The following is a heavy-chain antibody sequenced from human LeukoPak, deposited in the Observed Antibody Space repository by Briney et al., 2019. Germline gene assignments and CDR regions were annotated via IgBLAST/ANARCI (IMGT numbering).Heavy chain of an antibody. Sequence: PGGSLRLSCAASGFTFSYYSMNWVRQAPGKGLEWVANIKQDGSEKYYLDSVKGRFTISRDNAKNSLYLQMNSLRAEDTAVYYCARDVYNMGDYWGQGTLVTVSS. CDR1: GFTFSYYS. CDR2: IKQDGSEK. V-gene: IGHV3-7*01. CDR3: ARDVYNMGDY. D-gene: IGHD1-1*01. J-gene: IGHJ4*02.